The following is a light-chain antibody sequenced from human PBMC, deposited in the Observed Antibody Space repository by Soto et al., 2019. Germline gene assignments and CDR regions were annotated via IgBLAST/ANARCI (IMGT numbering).Light chain of an antibody. J-gene: IGLJ1*01. Sequence: QSVLTQPASVSGSPGQSITISCTGTSSDVGSYNLVSWYQQHPGKAPKLMIYEGSKRPSGVSNRFSGSKSGNTASLTISGLQAEDEADYYCCSYAVSSTSPFGTGTKVTVL. V-gene: IGLV2-23*01. CDR2: EGS. CDR1: SSDVGSYNL. CDR3: CSYAVSSTSP.